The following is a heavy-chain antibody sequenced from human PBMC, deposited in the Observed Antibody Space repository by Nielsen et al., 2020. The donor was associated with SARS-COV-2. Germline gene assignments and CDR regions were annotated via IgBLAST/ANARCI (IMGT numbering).Heavy chain of an antibody. CDR2: IRSKTYGETT. V-gene: IGHV3-49*04. CDR3: ARGPGHYFDY. Sequence: GESLKISCTPSGFTFGDYAITWVRQAPGKGLEWLGVIRSKTYGETTEYAASVKGRFTISRDDSKGIAYLQMNSLRAEDTAVYYCARGPGHYFDYWGQGTLVTVSS. D-gene: IGHD2-2*01. CDR1: GFTFGDYA. J-gene: IGHJ4*02.